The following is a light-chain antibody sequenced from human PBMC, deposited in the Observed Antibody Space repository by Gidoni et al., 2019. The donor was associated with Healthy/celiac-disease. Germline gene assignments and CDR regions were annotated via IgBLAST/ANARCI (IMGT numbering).Light chain of an antibody. V-gene: IGKV2-28*01. Sequence: PVTPGEPASISCRSSQSLLHSNGYNYLDWYLQKPGQSPQLLIYLGSNRASGVPDRFSGSGSGTDFTLKISRVEAEDVGVYYCMQALQTPRTFGQGTKVEIK. CDR1: QSLLHSNGYNY. CDR3: MQALQTPRT. CDR2: LGS. J-gene: IGKJ1*01.